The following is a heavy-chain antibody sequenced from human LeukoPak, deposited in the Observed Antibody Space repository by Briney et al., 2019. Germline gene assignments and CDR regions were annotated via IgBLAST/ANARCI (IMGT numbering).Heavy chain of an antibody. CDR3: AKDNGLGSFYIFDY. V-gene: IGHV3-23*01. J-gene: IGHJ4*02. Sequence: GGSLRLSCAASGFTFSSYAMSWVRQAPGKGLEWVSAISGSGDTTSYADSVKGRFAISRDNSKNTLSLQMNSLRAEDTAVYYCAKDNGLGSFYIFDYWGQGTLVTVSS. D-gene: IGHD3-10*01. CDR2: ISGSGDTT. CDR1: GFTFSSYA.